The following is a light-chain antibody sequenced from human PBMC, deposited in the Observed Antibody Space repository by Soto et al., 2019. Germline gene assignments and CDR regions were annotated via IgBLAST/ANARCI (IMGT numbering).Light chain of an antibody. CDR3: QQFDSVPCT. Sequence: DVEMTQSPSALSVSAGDRVTITCQASQDIKNYVIWYQQKPGRAPKLLIYDAASLGTGVSSRFSGSGSGTHVTLTISSLQPEDVATYYCQQFDSVPCTFGQGTKLEIK. CDR1: QDIKNY. V-gene: IGKV1-33*01. CDR2: DAA. J-gene: IGKJ2*02.